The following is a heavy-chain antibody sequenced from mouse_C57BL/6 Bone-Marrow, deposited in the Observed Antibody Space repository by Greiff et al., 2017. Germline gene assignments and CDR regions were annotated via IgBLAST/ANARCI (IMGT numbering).Heavy chain of an antibody. CDR2: IYPGSGST. J-gene: IGHJ2*01. V-gene: IGHV1-55*01. Sequence: VQLQQSGAELVKPGASVKMSCKASGYTFTSYWITWVKQRPGQGLEWIGDIYPGSGSTNYNEKFKSKDTLTVATSSITAYMQLSSLTSEDSAVYDCARRLLSYLDYWGQGTTLTVSS. CDR3: ARRLLSYLDY. D-gene: IGHD2-12*01. CDR1: GYTFTSYW.